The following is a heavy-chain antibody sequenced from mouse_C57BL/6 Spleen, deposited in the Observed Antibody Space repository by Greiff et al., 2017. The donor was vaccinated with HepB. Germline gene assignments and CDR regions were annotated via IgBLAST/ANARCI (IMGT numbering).Heavy chain of an antibody. Sequence: VQLQQSGAELARPGASVKLSCKASGYTFTSYGISWVKQRTGPGLEWIGEIYPRSGNTYYNEKFKGKATLTADKSSSPAYMELRNLTSEDLSVYFCARVGASMDYWGPGTSVTVSS. V-gene: IGHV1-81*01. J-gene: IGHJ4*01. CDR3: ARVGASMDY. CDR1: GYTFTSYG. CDR2: IYPRSGNT. D-gene: IGHD3-3*01.